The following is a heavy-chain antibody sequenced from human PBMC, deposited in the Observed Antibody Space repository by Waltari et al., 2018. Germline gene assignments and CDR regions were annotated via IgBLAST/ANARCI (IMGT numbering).Heavy chain of an antibody. V-gene: IGHV1-69*13. CDR1: GGTFGSYA. Sequence: QVQLVQSGSEVKKPGSSVKVSCKASGGTFGSYAVSWVRQAPGQGLEWVGGIKPVLGTTSYAQKFQDRVTLIADDSSSTVYMEVSSLKSDDTAVHYCARDRHFSDGGAYYESGLWGRGTLVTVSS. D-gene: IGHD2-21*01. CDR2: IKPVLGTT. CDR3: ARDRHFSDGGAYYESGL. J-gene: IGHJ2*01.